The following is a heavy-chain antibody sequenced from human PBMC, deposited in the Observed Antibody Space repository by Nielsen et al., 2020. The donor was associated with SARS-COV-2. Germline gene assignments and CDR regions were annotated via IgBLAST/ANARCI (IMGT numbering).Heavy chain of an antibody. CDR2: IKSKTDGGTT. J-gene: IGHJ2*01. CDR3: TTGIFGVVIIPGWYFDL. V-gene: IGHV3-15*01. D-gene: IGHD3-3*01. CDR1: GFTFSNAW. Sequence: GESLKISCAASGFTFSNAWMSWVRQAPGKGLEWVGRIKSKTDGGTTDYAAPVKGRFTISRDDSKNTLYLQMNSLKTEDTAVYYRTTGIFGVVIIPGWYFDLWGRGTLVTVSS.